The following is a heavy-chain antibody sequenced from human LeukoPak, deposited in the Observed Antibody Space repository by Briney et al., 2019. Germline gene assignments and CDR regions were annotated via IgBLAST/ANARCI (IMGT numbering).Heavy chain of an antibody. V-gene: IGHV4-34*01. CDR1: GASFSGYY. CDR2: INHTGST. J-gene: IGHJ4*02. D-gene: IGHD3-3*01. Sequence: ASETLSLTCAVYGASFSGYYWTWIRQPPGQGLEWIGEINHTGSTKYNPSLKSRVTISVDTSKNQFSLKLRSVTAADTAVYYCARGRTIFGVVTPFDSWGQGTLVTVSS. CDR3: ARGRTIFGVVTPFDS.